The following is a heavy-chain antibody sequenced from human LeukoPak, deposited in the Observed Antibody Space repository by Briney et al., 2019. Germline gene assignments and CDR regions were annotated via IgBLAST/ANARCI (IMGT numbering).Heavy chain of an antibody. V-gene: IGHV4-59*01. CDR2: IYYSGST. Sequence: SEALSLTCTVSGGSISSYYWSWIRQPPGKGLEWIGYIYYSGSTNYNPSLKSRVTISVDTSKNQFPLKLSSVTAADTAVYYCARARGNSLYYGMDVWGQGTTVTVSS. CDR3: ARARGNSLYYGMDV. J-gene: IGHJ6*02. CDR1: GGSISSYY. D-gene: IGHD1-1*01.